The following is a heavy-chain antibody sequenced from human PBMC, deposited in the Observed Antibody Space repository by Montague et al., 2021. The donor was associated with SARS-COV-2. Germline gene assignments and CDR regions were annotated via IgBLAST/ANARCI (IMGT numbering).Heavy chain of an antibody. D-gene: IGHD6-13*01. Sequence: SETLSLTCTVSGRSISSSSYYWGWIRQPPGKGLEWIGSIYYSGSTYYNPSLKSRVTISVDTSKSQFSLKLSSVTAADTAVYYCARHRAAAGIWYFDLWGRGPLVTVSS. V-gene: IGHV4-39*01. CDR1: GRSISSSSYY. CDR2: IYYSGST. CDR3: ARHRAAAGIWYFDL. J-gene: IGHJ2*01.